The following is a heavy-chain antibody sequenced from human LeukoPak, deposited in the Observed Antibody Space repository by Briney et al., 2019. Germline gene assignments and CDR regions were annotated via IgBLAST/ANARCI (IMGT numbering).Heavy chain of an antibody. J-gene: IGHJ4*02. CDR1: GYTFTTYW. CDR3: VRHGLGSSWFGFDY. Sequence: GESLKISCKGSGYTFTTYWIGWVRQMPGKGLEWMGIIYPGDSDPRYSPSFQGQLTISADKPISTAYLQWSSLKASDSAMYYCVRHGLGSSWFGFDYWGQGTLVTVSS. V-gene: IGHV5-51*01. CDR2: IYPGDSDP. D-gene: IGHD6-13*01.